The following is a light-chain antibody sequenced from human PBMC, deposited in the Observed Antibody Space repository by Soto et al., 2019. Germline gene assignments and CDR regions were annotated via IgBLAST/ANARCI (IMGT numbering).Light chain of an antibody. J-gene: IGLJ1*01. Sequence: QSVLTQPASVSGSPGQSITISCTGTSSDVGSDNVVSWYQHYPGKAPQLMIYEAFKRPSEASSRFSGSKSGNTASLTISGLQAEDEAEYYCCSHAGRNTYVFGTGTKVTVL. CDR3: CSHAGRNTYV. CDR1: SSDVGSDNV. CDR2: EAF. V-gene: IGLV2-23*01.